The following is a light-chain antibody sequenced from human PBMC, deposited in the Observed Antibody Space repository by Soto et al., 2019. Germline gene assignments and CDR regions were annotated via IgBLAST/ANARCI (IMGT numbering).Light chain of an antibody. V-gene: IGLV2-8*01. CDR3: SSNAGSNNFVV. CDR1: SSDIGGYNY. Sequence: QSALTQPPSASGSPGQSVTISCTGTSSDIGGYNYVSWYQQHPGKAPKLMIYELSKRPSGVPDRFSGSKSGNTASLTVSGRQAEDEADYYCSSNAGSNNFVVFGGGTKLTVL. J-gene: IGLJ2*01. CDR2: ELS.